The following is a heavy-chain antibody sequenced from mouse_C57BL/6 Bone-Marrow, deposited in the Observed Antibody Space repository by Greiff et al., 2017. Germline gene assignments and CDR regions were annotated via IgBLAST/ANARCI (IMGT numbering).Heavy chain of an antibody. V-gene: IGHV5-17*01. CDR1: GFTFSDYG. CDR2: ISSGSSTI. J-gene: IGHJ4*01. Sequence: DVQLVESGGGLVKPGGSLKLSCAASGFTFSDYGMHWVRQAPEKGLEWVAYISSGSSTIYYADTVKGRFTISRDNAKNTLFLQMNSLRSEDTAMYYCARRAIYYYGSSYFYYAMDYWGQGTSVTVSS. CDR3: ARRAIYYYGSSYFYYAMDY. D-gene: IGHD1-1*01.